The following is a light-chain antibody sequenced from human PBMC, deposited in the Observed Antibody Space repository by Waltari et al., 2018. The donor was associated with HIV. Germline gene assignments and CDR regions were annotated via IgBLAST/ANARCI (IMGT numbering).Light chain of an antibody. J-gene: IGKJ3*01. CDR3: QQSYFSPT. Sequence: DIQMTQSPSSLSASIGDRVNITCRASQNVKNYLNWYQQKPGQAPKILIYTATILHTGVPSRFSGSGSGTDFTLTITNLQPEDFAVYFCQQSYFSPTFGPGTTVDTK. CDR2: TAT. CDR1: QNVKNY. V-gene: IGKV1-39*01.